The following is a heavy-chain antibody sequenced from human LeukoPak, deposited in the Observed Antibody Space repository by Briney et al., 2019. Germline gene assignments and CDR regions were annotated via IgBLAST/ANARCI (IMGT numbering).Heavy chain of an antibody. D-gene: IGHD4-17*01. CDR1: GGSISSSSYY. J-gene: IGHJ4*02. CDR3: ATFQDYGDYHDY. Sequence: SETLSLTCTVSGGSISSSSYYWGWIRQPPGKGLEWIGSIYYSGSTYYNPSLKSRVTISVDTSKNQFPLKLSSVTAADTAVYYCATFQDYGDYHDYWGQGTLVTVSS. CDR2: IYYSGST. V-gene: IGHV4-39*01.